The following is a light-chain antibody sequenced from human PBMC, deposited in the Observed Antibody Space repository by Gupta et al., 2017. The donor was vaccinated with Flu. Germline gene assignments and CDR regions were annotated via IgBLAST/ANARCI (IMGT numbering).Light chain of an antibody. V-gene: IGKV3-15*01. CDR3: RQYNIWPTWP. J-gene: IGKJ1*01. CDR1: EAISIS. CDR2: GAS. Sequence: ERPTHSCGASEAISISVAWYQQKPGETPRLLIYGASTRANGIPARFSGSGAGTEYTLTISSRQSEDFAVYYYRQYNIWPTWPFGQGTKVDIK.